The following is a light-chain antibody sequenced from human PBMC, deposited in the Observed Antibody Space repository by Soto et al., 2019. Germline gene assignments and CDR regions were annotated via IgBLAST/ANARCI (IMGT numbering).Light chain of an antibody. CDR1: INDVGGYNY. V-gene: IGLV2-8*01. CDR2: QVT. CDR3: MSYAGGNRFV. Sequence: QSALTQPPSASGSPGQSVTISCAGTINDVGGYNYVSWYQQHPGKVPQLMIYQVTKRPSGVPDRVSASKSDTTASLTISGLQSEYEGDYYCMSYAGGNRFVFGTGTKLTVL. J-gene: IGLJ1*01.